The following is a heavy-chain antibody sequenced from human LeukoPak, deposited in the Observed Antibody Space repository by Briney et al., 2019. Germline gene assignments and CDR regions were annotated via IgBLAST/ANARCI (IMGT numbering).Heavy chain of an antibody. CDR3: VRDRPANC. Sequence: PGGSLRLSCAASGFTLSSYWMNWARQAPGKGLEWVASINHNGNVNYYVDSVKGRFTISRDNVKNLLFLQMNSLRAEDTAVYYCVRDRPANCWGQGALVTVSS. CDR2: INHNGNVN. CDR1: GFTLSSYW. J-gene: IGHJ4*02. D-gene: IGHD6-25*01. V-gene: IGHV3-7*01.